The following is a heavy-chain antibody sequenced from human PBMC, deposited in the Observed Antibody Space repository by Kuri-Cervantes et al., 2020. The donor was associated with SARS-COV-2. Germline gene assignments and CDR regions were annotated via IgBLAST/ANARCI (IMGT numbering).Heavy chain of an antibody. CDR1: GFTFSSYS. Sequence: GESLKISCAASGFTFSSYSMNWVRQAPGKGLEWVSAISGSGGSTYYADSVKGRFTISRDNSKNTLYLQMNSLRAEDTAVYYCANSGSGYYLHDAFDIWGQGTMVTVSS. CDR2: ISGSGGST. D-gene: IGHD3-22*01. J-gene: IGHJ3*02. V-gene: IGHV3-23*01. CDR3: ANSGSGYYLHDAFDI.